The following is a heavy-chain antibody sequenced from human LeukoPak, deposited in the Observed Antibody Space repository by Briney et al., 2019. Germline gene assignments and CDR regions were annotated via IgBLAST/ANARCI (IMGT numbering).Heavy chain of an antibody. CDR3: ARDLAGATTSDY. Sequence: ASVKVSCKASGYTFTGYYMHWVRQAPGQGLEWMGWINPNSGGTNYAQKFQGRVTMTRDTSISTAYMELSRLRSDDTAVYYCARDLAGATTSDYWGQGTLVTVSS. CDR1: GYTFTGYY. D-gene: IGHD1-26*01. CDR2: INPNSGGT. J-gene: IGHJ4*02. V-gene: IGHV1-2*02.